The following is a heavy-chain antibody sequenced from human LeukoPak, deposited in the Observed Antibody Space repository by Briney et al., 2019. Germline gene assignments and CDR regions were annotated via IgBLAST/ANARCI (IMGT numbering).Heavy chain of an antibody. Sequence: GGSLRLSCAASGFTFSSYAMSWVRQAPGKGLEWVGRIKSKTDGGTTDYAAPVKGRFTISRDDSKNTLYLQMNSLKTEDTAVYYCTTVLSGWYGGYWGQGTLVTVSS. J-gene: IGHJ4*02. CDR2: IKSKTDGGTT. CDR3: TTVLSGWYGGY. D-gene: IGHD6-13*01. CDR1: GFTFSSYA. V-gene: IGHV3-15*01.